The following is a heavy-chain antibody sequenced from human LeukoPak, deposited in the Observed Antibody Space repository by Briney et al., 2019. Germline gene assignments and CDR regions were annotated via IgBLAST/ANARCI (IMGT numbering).Heavy chain of an antibody. Sequence: SVTVSCQPSVYTFTRYFMHWVGQAPGQGREGMGWMNPNSGDTNHAQKLQARVPMTSDTSLGTGYIDLSRLRCDDPAVVYVSEGGTLYSGGFLFFWGQGTLVTVSS. CDR3: SEGGTLYSGGFLFF. V-gene: IGHV1-2*02. CDR2: MNPNSGDT. D-gene: IGHD1-26*01. CDR1: VYTFTRYF. J-gene: IGHJ4*02.